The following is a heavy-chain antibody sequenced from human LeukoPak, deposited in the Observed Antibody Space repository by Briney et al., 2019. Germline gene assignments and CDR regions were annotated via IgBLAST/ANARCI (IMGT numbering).Heavy chain of an antibody. Sequence: PGGSLRLSCAASGFTFSSYGMHWVRQAPGKGLEYVSAISSNGGSTYYANSVKGRFTISRDNSKNTLYLQMGSLRAEDMAVYYCARVNGDQGYDAFDIWGQGTMVTVSS. CDR2: ISSNGGST. CDR3: ARVNGDQGYDAFDI. V-gene: IGHV3-64*01. CDR1: GFTFSSYG. J-gene: IGHJ3*02. D-gene: IGHD4-17*01.